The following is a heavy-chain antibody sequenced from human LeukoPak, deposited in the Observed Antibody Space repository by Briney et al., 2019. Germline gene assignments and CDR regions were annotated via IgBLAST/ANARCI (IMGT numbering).Heavy chain of an antibody. V-gene: IGHV4-34*01. CDR1: GGSFSGYY. CDR3: ARGLLRGSHYYYMDV. Sequence: SETLSLTCAVYGGSFSGYYWSWIRQPPGKGLEWIGEINHSGSTNYNPSLKSRVTISVDTSKNQFSLKLSSVTAADTAVYYCARGLLRGSHYYYMDVWGKGTTVTVSS. CDR2: INHSGST. D-gene: IGHD3-10*01. J-gene: IGHJ6*03.